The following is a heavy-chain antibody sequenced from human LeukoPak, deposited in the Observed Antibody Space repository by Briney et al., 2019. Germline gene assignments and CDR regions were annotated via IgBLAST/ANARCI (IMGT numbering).Heavy chain of an antibody. CDR1: GCTFSTYW. V-gene: IGHV3-7*03. CDR3: ARVFDY. J-gene: IGHJ4*02. Sequence: GGSLRLSCAASGCTFSTYWMSWVRQAPGKGLEWVANIKQDGSEKYYVDSVKGRFTISRDNAKNSLYLQMNSLRAEDTAVYYCARVFDYWGQGTLVTVSS. CDR2: IKQDGSEK.